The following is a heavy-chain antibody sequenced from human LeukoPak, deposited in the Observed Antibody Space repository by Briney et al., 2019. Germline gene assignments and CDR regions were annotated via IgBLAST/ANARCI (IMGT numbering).Heavy chain of an antibody. D-gene: IGHD3-3*01. CDR1: GGSFSGYY. CDR2: INHSGST. V-gene: IGHV4-34*01. CDR3: ARACRLRFLEWLLRNSNWFDP. J-gene: IGHJ5*02. Sequence: SETLSLTCAVYGGSFSGYYWSWIRQPPGKGLEWIGEINHSGSTNYNPSLKSRVTISVDTSKNQFSLKLSSVTAADTAVYYCARACRLRFLEWLLRNSNWFDPWGQGTLVTVS.